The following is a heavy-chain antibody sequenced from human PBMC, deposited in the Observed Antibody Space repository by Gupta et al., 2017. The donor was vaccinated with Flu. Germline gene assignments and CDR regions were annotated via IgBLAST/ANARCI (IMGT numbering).Heavy chain of an antibody. CDR2: ISYSGST. Sequence: QVQLQESGPGLVKPSQTLSLTCNVSGGSISSGGYYWSWIRQDPGKGLEWIGYISYSGSTSYNPSLKSRLRISLDTSKNQFSLKLSSVTAADTAVYYCARGPVTVTPQYYFDYWGQGALVTVSS. J-gene: IGHJ4*02. V-gene: IGHV4-31*03. D-gene: IGHD4-17*01. CDR1: GGSISSGGYY. CDR3: ARGPVTVTPQYYFDY.